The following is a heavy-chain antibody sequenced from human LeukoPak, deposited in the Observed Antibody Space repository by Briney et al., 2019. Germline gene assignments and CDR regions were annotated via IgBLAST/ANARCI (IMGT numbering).Heavy chain of an antibody. CDR2: ISAYNGNT. Sequence: ASVKVSCKASGYTFTSYGISWVRQAPGQGLEWMGWISAYNGNTNYAQKLQGRVTMTTDTSTSTAYMELRSLRPDDTAVYYCARDEVVQSSDQSWFDPWGQGTLVTASS. CDR3: ARDEVVQSSDQSWFDP. D-gene: IGHD6-25*01. J-gene: IGHJ5*02. V-gene: IGHV1-18*01. CDR1: GYTFTSYG.